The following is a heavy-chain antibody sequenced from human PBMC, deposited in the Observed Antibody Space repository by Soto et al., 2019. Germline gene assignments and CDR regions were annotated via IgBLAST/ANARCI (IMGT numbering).Heavy chain of an antibody. CDR2: ISWNSGTI. Sequence: EVQVVESGGGVVQPGRSLRLSCAASGFSFDDYAMHWVRQAPGKGLEWVSGISWNSGTIGYADSVKGRFTISRDNAKNSLYLHMNSLRAEDTAVYYCAKSPGGTANGMGVWGQGTTVTVSS. CDR3: AKSPGGTANGMGV. CDR1: GFSFDDYA. D-gene: IGHD2-21*02. V-gene: IGHV3-9*01. J-gene: IGHJ6*02.